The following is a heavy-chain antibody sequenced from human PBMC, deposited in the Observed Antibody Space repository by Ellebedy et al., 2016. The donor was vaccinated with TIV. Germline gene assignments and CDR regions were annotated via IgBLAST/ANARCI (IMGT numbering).Heavy chain of an antibody. CDR1: GGSFSGYY. Sequence: GSLRLXXAVYGGSFSGYYWSWIRQPPGKGLEWIGEINHSGSTNYNPSLKSRVTISVDTSKNQFSLKLSSVTAADTAVYYCARGRLVRTGYRYYYYYGMDVWGQGTTVTVSS. J-gene: IGHJ6*02. CDR3: ARGRLVRTGYRYYYYYGMDV. V-gene: IGHV4-34*01. CDR2: INHSGST. D-gene: IGHD3-9*01.